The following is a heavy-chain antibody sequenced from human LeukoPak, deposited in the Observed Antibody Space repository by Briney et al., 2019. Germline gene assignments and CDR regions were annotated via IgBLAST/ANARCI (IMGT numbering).Heavy chain of an antibody. Sequence: SETLSLTCTVSSGSISTSSYYWGWVRQPPGKGLEWIGEINHSGSTNYNPSLKSRVTISVDTSKNQFSLKLSSVTAADTAVYYCARRITMVRAYYFDYWGQGTLVTVSS. CDR3: ARRITMVRAYYFDY. V-gene: IGHV4-39*07. D-gene: IGHD3-10*01. J-gene: IGHJ4*02. CDR1: SGSISTSSYY. CDR2: INHSGST.